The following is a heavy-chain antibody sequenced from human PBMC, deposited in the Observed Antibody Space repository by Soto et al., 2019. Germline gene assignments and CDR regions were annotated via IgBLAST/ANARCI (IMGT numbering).Heavy chain of an antibody. CDR3: AKDLKVSGSHYGTLNYYYGMDV. D-gene: IGHD3-10*01. J-gene: IGHJ6*02. V-gene: IGHV3-30-3*01. Sequence: QVQLVESGGGVVQPGRSLRLSCAASGFTFSDYTMHWVRQAPGKGLEWVAVISHDGSINYDADSVKGRFTISRDNSKNTLYLQINSLRAEDTAVYYCAKDLKVSGSHYGTLNYYYGMDVWGQGTTVSVSS. CDR2: ISHDGSIN. CDR1: GFTFSDYT.